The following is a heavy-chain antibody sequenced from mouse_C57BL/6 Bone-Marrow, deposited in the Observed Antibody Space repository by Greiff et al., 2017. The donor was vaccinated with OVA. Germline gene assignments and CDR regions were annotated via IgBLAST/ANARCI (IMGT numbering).Heavy chain of an antibody. J-gene: IGHJ2*01. CDR2: IYPCSGNT. V-gene: IGHV1-81*01. CDR3: AGFYYEYGVGYFDY. D-gene: IGHD2-4*01. Sequence: QVQLQQSGAELVRPGASVKLSCKASGYTFTSYGISWVKQRPGQGLEWIGEIYPCSGNTYYNEKFKGKATLTADKSSSTAYMELRSLTSEDSAVYFCAGFYYEYGVGYFDYWGQGTTLTVSS. CDR1: GYTFTSYG.